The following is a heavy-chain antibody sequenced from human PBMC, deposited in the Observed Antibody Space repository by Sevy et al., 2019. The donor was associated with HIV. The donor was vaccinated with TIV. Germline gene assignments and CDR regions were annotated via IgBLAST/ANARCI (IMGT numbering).Heavy chain of an antibody. CDR3: ARDGRFVAVAVDDPPNGGMDV. Sequence: SETLSLTCTVSAYSISSGYYWGWIRQPPGKGLEWIGSIYHSGSTYYNPSLKSRVTISVDTSKNQFSLKLSSVTAADTAVYYCARDGRFVAVAVDDPPNGGMDVWGQGTTVTVSS. D-gene: IGHD6-19*01. J-gene: IGHJ6*02. CDR2: IYHSGST. CDR1: AYSISSGYY. V-gene: IGHV4-38-2*02.